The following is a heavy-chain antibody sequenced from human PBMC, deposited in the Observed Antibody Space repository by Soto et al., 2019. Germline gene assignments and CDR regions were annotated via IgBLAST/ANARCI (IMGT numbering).Heavy chain of an antibody. CDR3: AKGGLLTIGYYYYGMDV. CDR1: GFTFSSYA. V-gene: IGHV3-23*01. Sequence: ESGGGLVQPGGSLRLSCAASGFTFSSYAMSWVRQAPGKGLEWVSAISGSGGSTYYADSVKGRFTISRDNSKNTLYLQMNSLRAEDTAVYYCAKGGLLTIGYYYYGMDVWGQGTTVTVSS. CDR2: ISGSGGST. J-gene: IGHJ6*02. D-gene: IGHD3-22*01.